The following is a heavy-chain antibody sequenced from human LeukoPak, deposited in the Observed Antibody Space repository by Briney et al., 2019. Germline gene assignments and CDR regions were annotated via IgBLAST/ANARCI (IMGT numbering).Heavy chain of an antibody. Sequence: MPGGSLRLSCAASGFTFGNAWMTWVRQAPGKGLEWVSYISSSGSTIYYADSVKGRFTISRDNAKNSLYLQMNSLRAEDTALYYCARDGKTAGTGYYFDYWGQGTLVTVSS. J-gene: IGHJ4*02. CDR3: ARDGKTAGTGYYFDY. V-gene: IGHV3-11*01. CDR1: GFTFGNAW. CDR2: ISSSGSTI. D-gene: IGHD6-13*01.